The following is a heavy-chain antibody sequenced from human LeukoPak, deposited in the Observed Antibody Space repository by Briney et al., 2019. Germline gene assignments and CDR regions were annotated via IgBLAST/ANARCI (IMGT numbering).Heavy chain of an antibody. CDR3: ARVPSGVRGIIIDY. J-gene: IGHJ4*02. Sequence: PSETLSLACTVSGGSVSSGSYYWSWIRQPPGKGLEWIGYVYYSGSTNYNPSLKSRVTVSVDTSKNQFSLKLSSVTAADTAVYYCARVPSGVRGIIIDYWGQGTLVTVSP. V-gene: IGHV4-61*01. CDR1: GGSVSSGSYY. D-gene: IGHD3-10*01. CDR2: VYYSGST.